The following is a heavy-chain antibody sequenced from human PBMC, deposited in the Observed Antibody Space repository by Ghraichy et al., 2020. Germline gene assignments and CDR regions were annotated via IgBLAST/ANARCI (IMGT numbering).Heavy chain of an antibody. CDR3: AREDSNYFLNWFDP. V-gene: IGHV4-61*02. J-gene: IGHJ5*02. D-gene: IGHD4-11*01. CDR1: GTSISSCSYY. CDR2: IYTSGST. Sequence: SETLSLTCTVSGTSISSCSYYWSWIRQPAGKGLEWIGRIYTSGSTTYNPSLQSRPTISLDTSKNQFSLRLSSVTAADTAVYYCAREDSNYFLNWFDPWGQGTLVTVSS.